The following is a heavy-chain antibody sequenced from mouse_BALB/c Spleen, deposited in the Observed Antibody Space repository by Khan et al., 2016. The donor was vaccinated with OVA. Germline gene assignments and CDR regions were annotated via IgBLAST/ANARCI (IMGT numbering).Heavy chain of an antibody. CDR2: ISTGGHYT. D-gene: IGHD1-1*01. Sequence: EVQRVESGGDLVKPGGSLKLSCAASGFTFSTYGMSWVRQTPDKRLEWVATISTGGHYTYYPDSVKGRFTISRDTAQNTLYLQMTSLKSEDTAMFYCARLAYYYDSEGFAYWGQGTLVTVSA. J-gene: IGHJ3*01. CDR3: ARLAYYYDSEGFAY. CDR1: GFTFSTYG. V-gene: IGHV5-6*01.